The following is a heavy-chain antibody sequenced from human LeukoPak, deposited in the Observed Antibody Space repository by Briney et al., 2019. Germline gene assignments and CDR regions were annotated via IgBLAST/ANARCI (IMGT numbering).Heavy chain of an antibody. CDR2: IWYDGSNK. D-gene: IGHD2-15*01. Sequence: PGGSLRLSCAASGFTFSSYGMHWVRQAPGKGLEWVSVIWYDGSNKYYADSVKGRFTISRDNSKNTLYLKMNSLRAEDTAVYYCARGGYCSGGSCYFRDAFDIWGQGTMVTVSS. CDR1: GFTFSSYG. J-gene: IGHJ3*02. CDR3: ARGGYCSGGSCYFRDAFDI. V-gene: IGHV3-33*01.